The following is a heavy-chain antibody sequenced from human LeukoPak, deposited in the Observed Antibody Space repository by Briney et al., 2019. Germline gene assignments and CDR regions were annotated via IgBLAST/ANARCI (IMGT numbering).Heavy chain of an antibody. V-gene: IGHV3-23*01. J-gene: IGHJ4*02. CDR2: ISGSGGIT. CDR3: ATGRTGTY. Sequence: GVSLRLSCAASGFTLSSYAMSWVRQAPEKGLEWVSAISGSGGITCYADSVKGRFTISRDNSKNTLYLQMNSLRAEDSAVYYCATGRTGTYWGQGTLVTVSS. D-gene: IGHD3/OR15-3a*01. CDR1: GFTLSSYA.